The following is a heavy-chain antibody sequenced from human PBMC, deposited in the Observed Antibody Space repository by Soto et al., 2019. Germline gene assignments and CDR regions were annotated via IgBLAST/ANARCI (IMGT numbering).Heavy chain of an antibody. D-gene: IGHD2-15*01. CDR2: ISAYNGNT. V-gene: IGHV1-18*01. CDR3: ATGLEYCSGGSCYHYFDY. CDR1: GYTFTSYG. J-gene: IGHJ4*02. Sequence: QVQLVQSGAEVKKPGASVKVSCEASGYTFTSYGISWVRQAPGQGLEWMGWISAYNGNTNYAQKLQGRVTMTTDTSTSTAYMELRSLRSDDTAVYYCATGLEYCSGGSCYHYFDYWGQGTLVTVSS.